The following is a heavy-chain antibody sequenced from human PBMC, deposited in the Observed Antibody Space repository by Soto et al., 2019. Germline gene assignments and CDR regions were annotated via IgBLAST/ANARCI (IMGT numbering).Heavy chain of an antibody. CDR1: GFTFGAYG. CDR3: GKDLVPGPGPYSGAYYSPFDW. CDR2: IRGNAGST. J-gene: IGHJ4*02. V-gene: IGHV3-23*01. Sequence: EVQLLESGGGLVRPGDSLRLSCAASGFTFGAYGMSWVRQAPGKGLEGVSAIRGNAGSTYYADSVRGRFTISRDNSQNTLYLQMSSLIAEDSAIYYCGKDLVPGPGPYSGAYYSPFDWWGLGTLVTVSS. D-gene: IGHD1-26*01.